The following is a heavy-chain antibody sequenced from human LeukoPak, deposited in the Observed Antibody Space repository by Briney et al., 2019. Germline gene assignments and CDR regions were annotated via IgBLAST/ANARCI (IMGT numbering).Heavy chain of an antibody. J-gene: IGHJ4*02. CDR2: ISYDGSNK. V-gene: IGHV3-30*18. D-gene: IGHD2-2*01. CDR3: AKDHCSSTSCYLMDY. Sequence: GGSLRLSCAASGFTFSGYGMHWVRQAPGKGLEWVAVISYDGSNKYYADSVKGRFTISRDNSKNTLYLQMNSLRAEDTAVYYCAKDHCSSTSCYLMDYWGQGTLVTVSS. CDR1: GFTFSGYG.